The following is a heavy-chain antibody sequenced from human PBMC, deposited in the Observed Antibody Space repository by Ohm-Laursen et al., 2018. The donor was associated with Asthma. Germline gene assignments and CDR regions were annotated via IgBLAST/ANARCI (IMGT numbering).Heavy chain of an antibody. CDR3: TTVPYYYDSSGSQRYFQH. CDR1: GFTFSNYA. V-gene: IGHV3-30*03. J-gene: IGHJ1*01. Sequence: SLRLSCAASGFTFSNYAVSWVRQAPGKGLEWVAVISYDGSNKYYADSVKGRFTISRDNSKNTLYLQMNSLRAEDTAVYYCTTVPYYYDSSGSQRYFQHWGQGTLVTVSS. CDR2: ISYDGSNK. D-gene: IGHD3-22*01.